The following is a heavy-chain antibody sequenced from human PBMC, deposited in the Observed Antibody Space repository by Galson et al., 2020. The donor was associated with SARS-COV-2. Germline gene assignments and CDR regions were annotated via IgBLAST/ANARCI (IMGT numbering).Heavy chain of an antibody. V-gene: IGHV4-59*01. CDR2: MYYSGET. CDR3: ARDGDCTSTSCYTGPFDI. CDR1: GDYISSYY. Sequence: ETSETLSLTCTVSGDYISSYYWSWIRQSPGKGLEWLGYMYYSGETTYNPSFKSRVTISVDKSKKQFTLKLSTVTAADTAVYYCARDGDCTSTSCYTGPFDIWGQGSMVTVSS. D-gene: IGHD2-2*02. J-gene: IGHJ3*02.